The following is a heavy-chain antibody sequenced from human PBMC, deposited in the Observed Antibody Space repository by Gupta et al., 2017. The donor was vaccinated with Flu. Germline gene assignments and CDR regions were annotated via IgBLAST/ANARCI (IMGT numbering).Heavy chain of an antibody. Sequence: SSYAISWVRQAPGQGLEWMGGIIPIFGTANYAQKFQGRVTITADESTSTAYMELSSLRSEDTAVYYCARGERLVQFHFDYWGQGTLVTVSS. CDR3: ARGERLVQFHFDY. CDR1: SSYA. D-gene: IGHD6-13*01. CDR2: IIPIFGTA. J-gene: IGHJ4*02. V-gene: IGHV1-69*01.